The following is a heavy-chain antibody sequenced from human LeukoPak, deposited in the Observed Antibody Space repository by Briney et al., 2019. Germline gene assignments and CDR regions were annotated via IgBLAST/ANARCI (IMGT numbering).Heavy chain of an antibody. CDR3: ARVGTYGDYEYFQH. Sequence: GGSLRLSCAASGFTFSSYSMNWVRQAPGKGLEWVSSISSSSSYIYYADSVKGRFTISRDNAKNSLYLQMNSLRAEDTAVYYCARVGTYGDYEYFQHWGQGTLVTVSS. CDR2: ISSSSSYI. V-gene: IGHV3-21*01. CDR1: GFTFSSYS. J-gene: IGHJ1*01. D-gene: IGHD4-17*01.